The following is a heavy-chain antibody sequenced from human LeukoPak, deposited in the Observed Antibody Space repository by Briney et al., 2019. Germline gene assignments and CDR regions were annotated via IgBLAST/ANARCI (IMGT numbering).Heavy chain of an antibody. Sequence: ASVKVSCKASGGTFSSYAISWVRQAPGQGLEWMGWINPNSGGTNYAQKFQGRVTMTRDTSISTAYMELSRLRSDDTAVYYCAREFGLGELFAQYAFDIWGQGTMVTVSS. J-gene: IGHJ3*02. CDR1: GGTFSSYA. V-gene: IGHV1-2*02. CDR3: AREFGLGELFAQYAFDI. D-gene: IGHD3-16*01. CDR2: INPNSGGT.